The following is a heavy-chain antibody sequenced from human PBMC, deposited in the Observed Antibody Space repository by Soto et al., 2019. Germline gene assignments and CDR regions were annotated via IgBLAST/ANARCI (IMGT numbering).Heavy chain of an antibody. CDR1: GYTFTSYA. J-gene: IGHJ5*02. V-gene: IGHV1-3*01. D-gene: IGHD6-6*01. Sequence: ASVKVSCKASGYTFTSYAMHWVRQAPGQRLEWMGWINAGNGNTKYSQKFQGRVTITRDTSASTAYMELSSLRSEDTAVYYCARGGIAARPRWFDPWGQGTLVTV. CDR2: INAGNGNT. CDR3: ARGGIAARPRWFDP.